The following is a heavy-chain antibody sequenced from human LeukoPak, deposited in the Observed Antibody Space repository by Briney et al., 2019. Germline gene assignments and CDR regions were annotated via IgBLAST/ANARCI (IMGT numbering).Heavy chain of an antibody. CDR1: GFTVSSNY. CDR2: IYSGGST. V-gene: IGHV3-66*01. D-gene: IGHD3-10*01. Sequence: GGSLRLSCAASGFTVSSNYMSWARQAPGKGLEWVSVIYSGGSTYYADSVKGRFTISRDNSKNTLYLQMNSLRAEDTAVYYCARDNGSGSRLDYWGQGTLVTVSS. CDR3: ARDNGSGSRLDY. J-gene: IGHJ4*02.